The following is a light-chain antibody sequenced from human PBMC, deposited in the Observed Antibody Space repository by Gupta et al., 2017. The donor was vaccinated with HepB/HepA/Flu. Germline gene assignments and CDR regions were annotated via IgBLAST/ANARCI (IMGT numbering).Light chain of an antibody. CDR2: DAS. V-gene: IGKV3-15*01. CDR3: QQDNNWPLT. Sequence: EIVMTQFPASLSVSPGERATLSCRASQSVSSNVAWYQQKPGQAPRLLIYDASTRATSIAARFSGSGSGTEFTLTISILQSEDFAVYHCQQDNNWPLTFGGGTKVEIK. CDR1: QSVSSN. J-gene: IGKJ4*01.